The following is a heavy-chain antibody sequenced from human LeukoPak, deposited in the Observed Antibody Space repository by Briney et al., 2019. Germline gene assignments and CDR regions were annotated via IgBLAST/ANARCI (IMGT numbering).Heavy chain of an antibody. D-gene: IGHD3-22*01. CDR1: GYNFTSYW. J-gene: IGHJ4*02. CDR3: STYYYDSSGFYQVDY. V-gene: IGHV5-10-1*01. Sequence: AASIRISSKGSGYNFTSYWISWVRQMPGKGLEQMGRIDPSDSYTNYSPSFQGHVTISADKSISTAFLQWSSLTASDTAMFYCSTYYYDSSGFYQVDYWGQGTLVTVSS. CDR2: IDPSDSYT.